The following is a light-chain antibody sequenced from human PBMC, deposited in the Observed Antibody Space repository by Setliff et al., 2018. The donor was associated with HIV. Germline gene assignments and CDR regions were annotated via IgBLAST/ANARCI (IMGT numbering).Light chain of an antibody. J-gene: IGLJ1*01. V-gene: IGLV2-23*02. CDR1: SSDVGSYNL. CDR3: CSYAGSSTFSYV. CDR2: EVS. Sequence: QSALTQPASVSGSPGQSITISCTGTSSDVGSYNLVSWYQQHPGKAPKLMIYEVSKRPSGVSNRFSGSKSGNTASLTISGLQAEDEADYYCCSYAGSSTFSYVFGTGTRSP.